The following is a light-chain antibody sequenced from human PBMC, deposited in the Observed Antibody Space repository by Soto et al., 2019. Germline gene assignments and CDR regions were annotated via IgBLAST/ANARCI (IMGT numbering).Light chain of an antibody. CDR1: SSDISNYDY. CDR2: DVF. Sequence: QSALTQPASVSGSPGQSITISCTGISSDISNYDYVSWYQQHSGKAPKLMIYDVFNRPSGVSSRFSGSRSGDTASLTISGLLAEDEADYYCSSYTSKTVIFGGGTKVTVL. V-gene: IGLV2-14*03. CDR3: SSYTSKTVI. J-gene: IGLJ2*01.